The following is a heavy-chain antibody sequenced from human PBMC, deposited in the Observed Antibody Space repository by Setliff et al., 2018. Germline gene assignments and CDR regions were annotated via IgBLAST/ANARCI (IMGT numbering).Heavy chain of an antibody. V-gene: IGHV3-23*01. J-gene: IGHJ4*02. CDR2: ITHSGWDT. CDR3: VKGSSDSRPYYFDY. D-gene: IGHD2-2*01. CDR1: GFTFWSYA. Sequence: LRLSCAASGFTFWSYAMSWVRQAPGKGLEWISAITHSGWDTYHPDSVKGRFTISRANSQTPLFLQMNSLRVEDTAVYFCVKGSSDSRPYYFDYWGQGMLVTVSS.